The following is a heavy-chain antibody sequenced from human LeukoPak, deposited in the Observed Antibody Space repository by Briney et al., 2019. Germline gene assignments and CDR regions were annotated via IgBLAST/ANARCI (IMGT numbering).Heavy chain of an antibody. V-gene: IGHV3-53*01. J-gene: IGHJ4*02. CDR1: GFTVSSNY. Sequence: GGSLRLSCAASGFTVSSNYMSWVRQAPGKGLEWVSVIYSGGSTYYADSVKGRFTISRDNSKNTLYLQMNSPRAEDTAVYYCAREGPYRLFSAAGTEYYFDYWGQGTLVTVSS. D-gene: IGHD6-13*01. CDR3: AREGPYRLFSAAGTEYYFDY. CDR2: IYSGGST.